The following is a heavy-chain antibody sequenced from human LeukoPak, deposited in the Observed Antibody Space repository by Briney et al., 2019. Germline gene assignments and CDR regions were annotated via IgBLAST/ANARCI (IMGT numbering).Heavy chain of an antibody. D-gene: IGHD5-12*01. CDR2: IYHSGST. Sequence: SETLSLTCAVSGYSISSGYYWGWIRQPPGKGLEWIGSIYHSGSTYYNPSLKSRVTISVDTSKNQFSLKLSSVTAADTAVYYCARRLRFNYFDYWGQGTLVTVSS. V-gene: IGHV4-38-2*01. CDR1: GYSISSGYY. J-gene: IGHJ4*02. CDR3: ARRLRFNYFDY.